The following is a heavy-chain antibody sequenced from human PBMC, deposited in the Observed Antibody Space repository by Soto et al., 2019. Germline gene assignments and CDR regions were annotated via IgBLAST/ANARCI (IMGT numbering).Heavy chain of an antibody. CDR1: GFTFSTFD. D-gene: IGHD5-12*01. CDR2: IRGVAGST. Sequence: EVQLLESGGGLVQPGGSLRLSCTASGFTFSTFDMTWVRQAPGKGLEWVSLIRGVAGSTHYADSVKGRFTISKDNSKNTLYLEMNSLRGDDTAVYFCVKGAWLDYWGPGSMVTVSS. J-gene: IGHJ4*02. CDR3: VKGAWLDY. V-gene: IGHV3-23*01.